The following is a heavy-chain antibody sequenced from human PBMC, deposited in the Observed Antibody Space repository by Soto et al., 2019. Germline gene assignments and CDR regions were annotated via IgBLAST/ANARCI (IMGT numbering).Heavy chain of an antibody. CDR1: GFTFSSYG. V-gene: IGHV3-33*01. CDR3: ASSRPYGSGSYIDY. D-gene: IGHD3-10*01. Sequence: PGGSLRLSCAASGFTFSSYGMHWVRQAPGKGLEWVAVIWYDGSNKYYADSVKGRFTISRDNSKNTLYLQMNSLRAEDTAVYYCASSRPYGSGSYIDYWGQGTLVTVSS. J-gene: IGHJ4*02. CDR2: IWYDGSNK.